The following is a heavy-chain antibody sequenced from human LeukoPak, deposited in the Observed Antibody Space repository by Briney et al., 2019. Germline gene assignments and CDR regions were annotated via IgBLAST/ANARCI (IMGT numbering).Heavy chain of an antibody. Sequence: PGGSLRLSCAASGFTFSSYWMHRVRQAPGKGLVWVSRINSGGSSTSYADSVKGRFTISRDNAKNTLYLQMNSLRAEDTAVYYCARVYDVNWGGFDYWGRGTLVTVSS. CDR2: INSGGSST. V-gene: IGHV3-74*01. D-gene: IGHD7-27*01. J-gene: IGHJ4*02. CDR1: GFTFSSYW. CDR3: ARVYDVNWGGFDY.